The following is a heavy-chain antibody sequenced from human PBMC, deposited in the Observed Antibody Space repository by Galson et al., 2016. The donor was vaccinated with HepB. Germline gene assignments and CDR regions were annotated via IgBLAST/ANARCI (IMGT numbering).Heavy chain of an antibody. Sequence: SVKVSCKASGYTFISYGINWVRQAPRQGLEWMGWISTHNGNTNYPQNLQGRVTMTTDTSTSTVYMELRSLRSDDTAVYYCARAGPHRVEWLPLLDYWGQGTPVTVSS. CDR1: GYTFISYG. V-gene: IGHV1-18*01. CDR2: ISTHNGNT. J-gene: IGHJ4*02. CDR3: ARAGPHRVEWLPLLDY. D-gene: IGHD5-12*01.